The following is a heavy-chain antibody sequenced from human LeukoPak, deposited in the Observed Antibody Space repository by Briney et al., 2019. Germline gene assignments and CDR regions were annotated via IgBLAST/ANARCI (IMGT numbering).Heavy chain of an antibody. CDR2: IYSSGSS. Sequence: SETLSLTCSVSGGSISSYSWSWIRQPAGKGLDWIGRIYSSGSSNYSPSLKSRVTMSLDTSKNQFSLRLNSVTAADTAVYYCARGWSSGYPDSDALDFWGPGTMVTVSS. V-gene: IGHV4-4*07. CDR3: ARGWSSGYPDSDALDF. J-gene: IGHJ3*01. D-gene: IGHD3-22*01. CDR1: GGSISSYS.